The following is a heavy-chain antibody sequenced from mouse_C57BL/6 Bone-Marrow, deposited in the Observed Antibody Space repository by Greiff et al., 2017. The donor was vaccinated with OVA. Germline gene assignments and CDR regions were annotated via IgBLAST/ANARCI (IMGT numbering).Heavy chain of an antibody. D-gene: IGHD1-1*01. Sequence: QVQLKQPGAELVRPGTSVKLSCKASGYTFTSYWMHWVKQRPGQGLEWIGVIDPSDSYTKYNQKFKGKATLTVDTSSSTAYMQLSSLTSADSAVYYCARGYYGSRTGFAYWGQGTLVTVSA. CDR1: GYTFTSYW. J-gene: IGHJ3*01. CDR3: ARGYYGSRTGFAY. V-gene: IGHV1-59*01. CDR2: IDPSDSYT.